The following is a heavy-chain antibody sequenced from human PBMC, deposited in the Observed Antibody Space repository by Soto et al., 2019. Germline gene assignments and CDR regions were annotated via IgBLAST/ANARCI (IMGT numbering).Heavy chain of an antibody. Sequence: LRLSCVASGFTFRSYTMNWVRQAPGKGLEWVSAIRGFSPYTFYADSVKGRFTISRDNSKNTLYLQMNSLRAEDTAVYYCAKGEWLFYLYFQHWGQGTLVTVSS. CDR2: IRGFSPYT. CDR3: AKGEWLFYLYFQH. J-gene: IGHJ1*01. D-gene: IGHD3-3*01. CDR1: GFTFRSYT. V-gene: IGHV3-21*01.